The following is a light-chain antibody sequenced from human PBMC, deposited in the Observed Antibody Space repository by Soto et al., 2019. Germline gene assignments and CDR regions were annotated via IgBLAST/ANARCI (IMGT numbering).Light chain of an antibody. J-gene: IGKJ4*01. CDR1: QSISSTY. CDR2: GAS. V-gene: IGKV3-20*01. Sequence: ENVLAQSPGTLSLSPGERATLSCRASQSISSTYLAWYQQKPGQAPRLLIYGASSRATDIPDRFSGSGSGTDFTLTISRLEPEDFAVYYCQQYGTSLPFGGGTKVEIK. CDR3: QQYGTSLP.